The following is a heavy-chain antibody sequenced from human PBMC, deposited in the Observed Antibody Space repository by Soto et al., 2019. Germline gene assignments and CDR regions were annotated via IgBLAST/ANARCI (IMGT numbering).Heavy chain of an antibody. D-gene: IGHD3-22*01. CDR1: GFTFSSYG. V-gene: IGHV3-33*01. J-gene: IGHJ4*02. CDR3: ARDLNYYDSSGYYGPFDY. Sequence: VGSLRLSCAASGFTFSSYGMHWVRQAPGKGLEWVAVIWYDGSNKYYADSVKGRFTISRDNSKNTLYLQMNSLRAEDTAVYYCARDLNYYDSSGYYGPFDYWGQGTLVTVS. CDR2: IWYDGSNK.